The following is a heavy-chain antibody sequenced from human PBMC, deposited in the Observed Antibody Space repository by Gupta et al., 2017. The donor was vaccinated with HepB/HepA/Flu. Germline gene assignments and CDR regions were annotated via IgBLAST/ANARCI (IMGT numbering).Heavy chain of an antibody. CDR2: ITGSGSAT. CDR1: GFPFSTYA. V-gene: IGHV3-23*01. Sequence: EVQLLEAGGDLVQPGGSLRLSCAASGFPFSTYALNWVRQAPGKGLEWVSTITGSGSATYDADSVKGRFTISRDNSKNTLYLQMNSLRAEDTAVYYCAKPISPGITGTTFYYGMDVWGHGTTVTV. J-gene: IGHJ6*02. D-gene: IGHD1-7*01. CDR3: AKPISPGITGTTFYYGMDV.